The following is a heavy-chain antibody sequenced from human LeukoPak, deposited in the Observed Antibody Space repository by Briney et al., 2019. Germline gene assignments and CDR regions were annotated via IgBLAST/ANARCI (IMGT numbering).Heavy chain of an antibody. Sequence: SGTLSLTCTVSVGSVSSGSYYWSWIRQPPGKGLEWIGYIYYSGSTNYNPSLKSRVTISVDASKNQFSLKLSSVTAADTAVYYCARGMVVTAYFDYWGQGTLVTVSS. V-gene: IGHV4-61*01. J-gene: IGHJ4*02. CDR3: ARGMVVTAYFDY. CDR2: IYYSGST. D-gene: IGHD2-21*02. CDR1: VGSVSSGSYY.